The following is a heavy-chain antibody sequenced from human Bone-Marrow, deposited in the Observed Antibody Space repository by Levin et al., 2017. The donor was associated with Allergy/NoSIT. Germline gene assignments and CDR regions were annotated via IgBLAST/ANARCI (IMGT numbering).Heavy chain of an antibody. CDR3: ARLDGYSFDY. CDR2: ISYRGST. CDR1: GGSISSAGYH. D-gene: IGHD1-1*01. J-gene: IGHJ4*02. V-gene: IGHV4-31*03. Sequence: PSETLSLTCTVSGGSISSAGYHWTWIRQYPGKGLEWIGYISYRGSTYFNLSLKSRLTMSIDTSEQHFSLNLTSVSAADTAIYYCARLDGYSFDYWGQGALVTVSS.